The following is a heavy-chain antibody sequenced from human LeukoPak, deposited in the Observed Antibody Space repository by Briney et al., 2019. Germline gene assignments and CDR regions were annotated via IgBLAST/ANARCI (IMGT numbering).Heavy chain of an antibody. Sequence: GASVKVSCKASGGTFSSYAISWVRQAPGQGLEWMGGIIPIFGTANYAQKFQGRVTITADESTSTAYMELSSLRSEDTAVYYCARTNYSSSFRAFDYWGQGTLVTVSS. V-gene: IGHV1-69*13. CDR3: ARTNYSSSFRAFDY. CDR2: IIPIFGTA. J-gene: IGHJ4*02. D-gene: IGHD6-13*01. CDR1: GGTFSSYA.